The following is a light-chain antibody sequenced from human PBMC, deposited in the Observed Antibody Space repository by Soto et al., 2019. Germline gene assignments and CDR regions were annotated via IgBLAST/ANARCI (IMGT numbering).Light chain of an antibody. Sequence: QSVLTQPPSVSAAPGQTVTISCSGSTSTIGNNYVSWYQHLPGTAPKLLIYDNNERPSGIPDRFFASKSGTSATLGITGLQTGDEAYYYCGTWDSSLNVGVFGGGTQLTVL. V-gene: IGLV1-51*01. J-gene: IGLJ3*02. CDR2: DNN. CDR1: TSTIGNNY. CDR3: GTWDSSLNVGV.